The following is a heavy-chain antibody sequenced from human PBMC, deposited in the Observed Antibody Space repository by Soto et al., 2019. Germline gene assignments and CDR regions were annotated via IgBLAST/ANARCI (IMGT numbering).Heavy chain of an antibody. CDR2: INPSGGST. V-gene: IGHV1-46*01. CDR1: GYTFTIYY. J-gene: IGHJ6*02. D-gene: IGHD3-22*01. CDR3: ARDRGRDSSGSGGRRYYYGMDV. Sequence: SVKVSCKASGYTFTIYYMHWVRQAPGQGLEWMGIINPSGGSTSYAQKFQGRVTMTRDTSTSTVYMELSSLRSEDTAVYYCARDRGRDSSGSGGRRYYYGMDVWGQGTTVTVSS.